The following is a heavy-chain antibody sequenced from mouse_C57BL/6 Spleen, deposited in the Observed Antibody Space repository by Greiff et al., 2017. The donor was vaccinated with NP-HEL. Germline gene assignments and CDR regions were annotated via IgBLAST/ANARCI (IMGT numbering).Heavy chain of an antibody. V-gene: IGHV1-55*01. J-gene: IGHJ4*01. CDR1: GYTFTSYW. D-gene: IGHD1-1*01. Sequence: QVQLQQSGAELVKPGASVKMSCKASGYTFTSYWITWVKQRPGQGLEWIGDIYPGSGSTNYNEKFKSKATLTVDTSSSTAYMQLSSLTSEDSAIYYCARSDYYGSSGELTGTPMDYWGQGTSVTVSS. CDR3: ARSDYYGSSGELTGTPMDY. CDR2: IYPGSGST.